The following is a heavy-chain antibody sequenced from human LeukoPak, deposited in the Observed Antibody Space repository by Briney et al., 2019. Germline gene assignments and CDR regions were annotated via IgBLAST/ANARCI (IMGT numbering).Heavy chain of an antibody. J-gene: IGHJ4*02. CDR1: GFTFSGFS. D-gene: IGHD3-10*01. CDR2: IKQDGSER. CDR3: ARAGSHWHYVY. Sequence: RAGGSLRLSCAASGFTFSGFSMSWVRQSPTKGLEWVANIKQDGSERYYVGAVKGRFTISRDNAKNSLSLQMNNLRVEDTAVYYCARAGSHWHYVYWGQGTVVTVSS. V-gene: IGHV3-7*01.